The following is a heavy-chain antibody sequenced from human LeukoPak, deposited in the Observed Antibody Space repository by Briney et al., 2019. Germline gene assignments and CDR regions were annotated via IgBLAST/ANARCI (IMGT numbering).Heavy chain of an antibody. CDR1: GYTFTGYY. V-gene: IGHV1-2*02. J-gene: IGHJ4*02. CDR3: ARADCSSTSGYGWGVDY. CDR2: INPNSGGT. D-gene: IGHD2-2*01. Sequence: GASVKVSCKASGYTFTGYYMHWVRQAPGQGLEWMGWINPNSGGTNYAQKFQGRVTMTRDTCSSTASMELGRMRSDDTAVYYCARADCSSTSGYGWGVDYWGQGTLVTVSS.